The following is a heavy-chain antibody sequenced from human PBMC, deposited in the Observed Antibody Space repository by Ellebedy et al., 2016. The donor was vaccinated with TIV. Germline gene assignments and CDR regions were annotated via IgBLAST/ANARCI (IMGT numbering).Heavy chain of an antibody. V-gene: IGHV4-59*08. CDR2: VFYTGII. D-gene: IGHD3-10*01. J-gene: IGHJ4*02. CDR1: GDSMRNFY. CDR3: ASLPSLVRGVMY. Sequence: GSLRLSXNVSGDSMRNFYWTWVRQSPGKGLEWIGYVFYTGIINYNPSLKSRVTMSVDTSKKQFSLKLSSVTAADTAVYFCASLPSLVRGVMYWGQGTLVTVSS.